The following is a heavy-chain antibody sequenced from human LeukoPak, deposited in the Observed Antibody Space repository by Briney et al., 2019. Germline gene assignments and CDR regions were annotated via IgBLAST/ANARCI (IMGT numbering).Heavy chain of an antibody. D-gene: IGHD3-10*01. CDR2: IKSKTDGGTT. V-gene: IGHV3-15*01. CDR1: GFTFSNAW. J-gene: IGHJ4*02. CDR3: TTVLTYYYGSGSYYKIPFDY. Sequence: GESLRLSCAASGFTFSNAWMSWVRQAPGKGLEWVGRIKSKTDGGTTDYAAPVKGRFTISRDDSKNTLYLQMNSLKTEDTAVYYCTTVLTYYYGSGSYYKIPFDYWGQGTLVTVSS.